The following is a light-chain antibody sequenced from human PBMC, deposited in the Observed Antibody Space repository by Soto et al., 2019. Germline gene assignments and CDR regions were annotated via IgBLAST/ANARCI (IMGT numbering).Light chain of an antibody. J-gene: IGLJ3*02. CDR2: GNT. CDR1: SSNIVAGSG. V-gene: IGLV1-40*01. CDR3: QSYDSSQRHWV. Sequence: QSVLTQPPSVSGAPGESVTISCAGSSSNIVAGSGVHWYQQLPGTAPKLLINGNTNRPSGVPDRFYGSKSGTSASLAITGLLPEDEAEYYCQSYDSSQRHWVFGGGTKLTVL.